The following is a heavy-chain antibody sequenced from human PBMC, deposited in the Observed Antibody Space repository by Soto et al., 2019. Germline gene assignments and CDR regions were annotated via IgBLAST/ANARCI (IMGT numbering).Heavy chain of an antibody. CDR3: AREPVAGIWFDP. CDR1: GYTFTTYG. J-gene: IGHJ5*02. V-gene: IGHV1-18*01. Sequence: QVQLVQSGAEVKKPGASVKVSCKASGYTFTTYGISWVRQAPGQGLEWMGWINAYNGNTNYAQKLQDRVTMTTDSSTSTAYMELRIMRSDDTAVYYCAREPVAGIWFDPWGEGTLVTVS. D-gene: IGHD6-19*01. CDR2: INAYNGNT.